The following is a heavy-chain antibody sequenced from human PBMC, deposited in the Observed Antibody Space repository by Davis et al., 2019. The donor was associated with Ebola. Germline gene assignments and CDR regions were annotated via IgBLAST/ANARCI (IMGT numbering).Heavy chain of an antibody. Sequence: ASVKVSCKASGYTFTSYGISWVRQAPGQGLEWMGWISAYNGNTNYAQKLQGRVTMTTDTSTSTAYMELRSLRSDDTAVYYCARREREYCSSTSCYNQNHYYMDVWGKGTTVTVSS. CDR1: GYTFTSYG. D-gene: IGHD2-2*01. CDR2: ISAYNGNT. CDR3: ARREREYCSSTSCYNQNHYYMDV. V-gene: IGHV1-18*04. J-gene: IGHJ6*03.